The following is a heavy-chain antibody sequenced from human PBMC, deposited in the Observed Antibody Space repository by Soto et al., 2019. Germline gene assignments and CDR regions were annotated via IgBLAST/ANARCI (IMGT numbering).Heavy chain of an antibody. CDR3: ASEGGRIAGTHYNGMDV. CDR2: ILPIFGTA. D-gene: IGHD6-13*01. V-gene: IGHV1-69*01. CDR1: GGTFSSYA. Sequence: QVQLVQSGAEMKKPGSSVKVSCKASGGTFSSYAISWVRQAPGQGLEWMGGILPIFGTANYAQRFQCRVTITADESTSTAYLALSSLRSADTAVYYCASEGGRIAGTHYNGMDVWGQGTTVTVSS. J-gene: IGHJ6*02.